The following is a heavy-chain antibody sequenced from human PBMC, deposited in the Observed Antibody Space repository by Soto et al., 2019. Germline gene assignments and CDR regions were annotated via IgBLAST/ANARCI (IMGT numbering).Heavy chain of an antibody. J-gene: IGHJ4*02. CDR2: IRNKANSYTT. D-gene: IGHD2-15*01. V-gene: IGHV3-72*01. Sequence: EEQLVESGRGLVQPGGSLRLYCAASGFTFSDHYMDWVRQAPGKGLEWVGRIRNKANSYTTYYAASVKGRFTISRDDSKNSLFLQMNSLKTEDTAVYYCASGYCSGGSCYSSPGNYWGQGTLVTVSS. CDR3: ASGYCSGGSCYSSPGNY. CDR1: GFTFSDHY.